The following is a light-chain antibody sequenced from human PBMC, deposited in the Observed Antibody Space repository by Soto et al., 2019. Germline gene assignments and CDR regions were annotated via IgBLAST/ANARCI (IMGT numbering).Light chain of an antibody. CDR1: QSISSY. V-gene: IGKV1-39*01. CDR3: QQSYSTPRT. CDR2: AAS. Sequence: DIQMTQTPPSLSASVGDRVTITCRASQSISSYLNWYQQKPGKAPKLLIYAASSLQSGVPSRFSGSGSGTDFTLTISSLQPEDFATYYCQQSYSTPRTFGQGTKWIS. J-gene: IGKJ1*01.